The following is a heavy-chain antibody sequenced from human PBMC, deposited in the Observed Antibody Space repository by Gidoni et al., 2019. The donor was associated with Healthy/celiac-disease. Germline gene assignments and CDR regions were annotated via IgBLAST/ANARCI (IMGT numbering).Heavy chain of an antibody. CDR1: GFTFRSYA. J-gene: IGHJ4*02. D-gene: IGHD3-22*01. V-gene: IGHV3-23*01. CDR2: ISGSGGST. Sequence: SCAASGFTFRSYAMSWVRQAPGKGLEWVSAISGSGGSTYYADSVKGRFTISRDNSKNTLYLKMNSLRAEDTAVYYCAKDQGYDSSGYYPYWGQGTLVTVSS. CDR3: AKDQGYDSSGYYPY.